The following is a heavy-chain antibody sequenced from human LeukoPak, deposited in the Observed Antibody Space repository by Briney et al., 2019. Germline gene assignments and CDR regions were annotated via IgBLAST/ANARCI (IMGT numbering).Heavy chain of an antibody. CDR2: ISSSSSTI. Sequence: HPGGSLRLSCAASGFTFSSYSMNWVRQAPGKGLEWVSSISSSSSTIYYADSVKGRFTISRDNAKNSLYLQMNSLRAEDTAVYYCARGGIAAFFGGQGTLVTVSS. CDR3: ARGGIAAFF. CDR1: GFTFSSYS. D-gene: IGHD6-13*01. V-gene: IGHV3-48*01. J-gene: IGHJ4*02.